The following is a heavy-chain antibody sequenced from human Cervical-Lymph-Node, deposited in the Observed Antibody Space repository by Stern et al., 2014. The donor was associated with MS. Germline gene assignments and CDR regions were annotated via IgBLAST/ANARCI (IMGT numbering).Heavy chain of an antibody. CDR1: GFTFSSYG. D-gene: IGHD6-6*01. V-gene: IGHV3-33*01. CDR3: ARRFLGTSSGFHWFDS. Sequence: QVQLVESGGGVVQPGRSLRLSCAASGFTFSSYGMHWVRQAPGKGLEWVAVIWYDGSNIYYEDSVKGRFTISRDNSKNTLYLQMNSLRTEDTAVYYCARRFLGTSSGFHWFDSWGQGTLVTVSS. J-gene: IGHJ5*01. CDR2: IWYDGSNI.